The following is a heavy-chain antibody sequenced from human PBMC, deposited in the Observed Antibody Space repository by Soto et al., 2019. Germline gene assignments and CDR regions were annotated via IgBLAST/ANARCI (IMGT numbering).Heavy chain of an antibody. CDR2: IYYSGST. J-gene: IGHJ3*02. D-gene: IGHD3-9*01. Sequence: PSETLSLTCTVSGGSISSGDYYWSWIRQPPGKGLEWIGYIYYSGSTYYNPSLKSRVTISVDTSKSQFSLKLSSVTAADTAVYYCARGLRYFDWVDAFDIWGQGTMVTVSS. V-gene: IGHV4-30-4*01. CDR3: ARGLRYFDWVDAFDI. CDR1: GGSISSGDYY.